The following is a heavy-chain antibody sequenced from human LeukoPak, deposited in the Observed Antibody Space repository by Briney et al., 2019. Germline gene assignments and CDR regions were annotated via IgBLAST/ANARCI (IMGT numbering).Heavy chain of an antibody. CDR1: GGSFSGYC. Sequence: PSETLSLTCAVYGGSFSGYCWSWIRQPPGKGLEWIGEINHSGSTNYNPSLKSRVTISVDTSKNQFSLKLSSVTAADTAVYYCAVVDTAMAKGFDYWGQGTLVTVSS. D-gene: IGHD5-18*01. V-gene: IGHV4-34*01. J-gene: IGHJ4*02. CDR2: INHSGST. CDR3: AVVDTAMAKGFDY.